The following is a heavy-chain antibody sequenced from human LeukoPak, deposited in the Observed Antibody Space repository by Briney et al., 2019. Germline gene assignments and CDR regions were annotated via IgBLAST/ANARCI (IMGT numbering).Heavy chain of an antibody. V-gene: IGHV3-53*01. CDR3: ARNARDSFFDL. Sequence: PGGSLRLSCAASGFIVSSNYMSWVRQAPGKGLEWVSIIYSGGSTYYADSVTGRFNISRDNAKNKLYLQMNSLRADDTAVFYCARNARDSFFDLWGQGTMVTVSS. CDR2: IYSGGST. J-gene: IGHJ3*01. CDR1: GFIVSSNY.